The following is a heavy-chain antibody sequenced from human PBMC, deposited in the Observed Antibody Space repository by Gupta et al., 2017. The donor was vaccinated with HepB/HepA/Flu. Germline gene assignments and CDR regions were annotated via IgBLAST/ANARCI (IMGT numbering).Heavy chain of an antibody. CDR1: APGMVGGG. V-gene: IGHV3-30*03. CDR3: GSDIGGYADALDS. J-gene: IGHJ4*02. CDR2: ISFDGRSK. D-gene: IGHD5-12*01. Sequence: QVQLMGSGCGVVQSGKSLRWSCAASAPGMVGGGLHWVRQTPGRGPESAAVISFDGRSKQYGAFVRGRFSIARDNTKNTVSLQMNGLMPEATAIYYCGSDIGGYADALDSWGPGTLVTVAS.